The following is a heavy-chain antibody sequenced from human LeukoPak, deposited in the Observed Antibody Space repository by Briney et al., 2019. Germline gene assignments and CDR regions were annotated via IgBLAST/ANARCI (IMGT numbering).Heavy chain of an antibody. D-gene: IGHD3-22*01. CDR3: ATYSSLNRREFQY. J-gene: IGHJ1*01. V-gene: IGHV3-21*01. Sequence: GGSLRLSCAASGFTFSSYSMNWVRQAPGKGLEWVSYISSSSSYIYYEDSVKGRFTISRDSAKNSLYLQMNSLRAEDTAVYYCATYSSLNRREFQYWGQGTLLTVSS. CDR2: ISSSSSYI. CDR1: GFTFSSYS.